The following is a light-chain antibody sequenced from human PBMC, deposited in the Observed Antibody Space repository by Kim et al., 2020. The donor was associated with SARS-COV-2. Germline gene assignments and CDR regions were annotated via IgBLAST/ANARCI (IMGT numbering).Light chain of an antibody. J-gene: IGKJ4*01. CDR3: QKYNNWPPLT. V-gene: IGKV3-15*01. CDR2: GAS. Sequence: EMVMTQSPATLSVSPGERATLSCRASQSVSSNLAWYQQKPGQAPRLLIYGASTRATGIPARFSGSGSGTEFTLTISSLQSEDFAVYYCQKYNNWPPLTFGGGTKVDIK. CDR1: QSVSSN.